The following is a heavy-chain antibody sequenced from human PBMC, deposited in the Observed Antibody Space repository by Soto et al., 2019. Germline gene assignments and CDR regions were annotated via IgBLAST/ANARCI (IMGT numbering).Heavy chain of an antibody. CDR2: INSDGSST. CDR3: AKDSSSWYGRWFDP. V-gene: IGHV3-74*01. J-gene: IGHJ5*02. Sequence: GGSLRLSCAASGFTFSSYWMHWVRQAPGRGLVWVSRINSDGSSTTYADSVKGRFTISRDNAKNTLYLQMNSLRAEDTAVYYCAKDSSSWYGRWFDPWGQGTLVTVSS. CDR1: GFTFSSYW. D-gene: IGHD6-13*01.